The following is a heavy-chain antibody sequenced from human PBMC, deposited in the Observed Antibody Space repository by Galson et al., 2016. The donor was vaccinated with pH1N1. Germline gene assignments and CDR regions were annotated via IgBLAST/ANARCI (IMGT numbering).Heavy chain of an antibody. D-gene: IGHD2-15*01. J-gene: IGHJ3*02. CDR3: ARDRGRPRQYAFDM. CDR2: ISSNSFYM. V-gene: IGHV3-21*01. CDR1: GFTFISYT. Sequence: SLRLSCAASGFTFISYTMNWVRQAPGKGLEWVSSISSNSFYMYYADSVKGRFTISRDNAKKTLYLRMNNLRVEDTAVYYCARDRGRPRQYAFDMWGQGTVVTVSS.